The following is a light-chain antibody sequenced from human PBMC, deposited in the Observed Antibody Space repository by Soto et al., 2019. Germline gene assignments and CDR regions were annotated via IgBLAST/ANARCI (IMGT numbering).Light chain of an antibody. J-gene: IGKJ4*01. CDR2: DAS. V-gene: IGKV1-9*01. Sequence: IHLTHSPSSLSSSLGDRVTITCRASQGISSYLGWYQQKPGKAPNLLIYDASTLHSGVPSRFSGGGSGTDFTLTISSLQPEDFATYYCQQVNVYPSTFGGGTKVDIK. CDR1: QGISSY. CDR3: QQVNVYPST.